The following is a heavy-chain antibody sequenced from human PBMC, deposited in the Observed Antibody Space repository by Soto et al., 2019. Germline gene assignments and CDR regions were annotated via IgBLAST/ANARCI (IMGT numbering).Heavy chain of an antibody. J-gene: IGHJ6*02. CDR2: IDHSGST. CDR1: GGSFSAYY. Sequence: PSETLSLTCADYGGSFSAYYWSCIRQPPGKGLEWFGEIDHSGSTNYNPSLESRVTISVDTSKNQFSLKVSSVTAADTAVYHCARTDRAIFYGMDVWGQGTTVTVSS. CDR3: ARTDRAIFYGMDV. D-gene: IGHD3-22*01. V-gene: IGHV4-34*01.